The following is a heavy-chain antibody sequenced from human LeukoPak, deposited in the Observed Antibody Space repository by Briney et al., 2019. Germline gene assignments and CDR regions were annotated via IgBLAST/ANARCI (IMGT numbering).Heavy chain of an antibody. CDR3: ARHPLYDSSGLDY. Sequence: PSETLSLTCTVSGGSISSSRYYWGWIRQPPGKVLEWIGSIYYSGSTYYNPSLKSRVTISVDTSKNQFSLKLSSVTAADTAVYYCARHPLYDSSGLDYWGQGTLVTVSS. D-gene: IGHD3-22*01. CDR2: IYYSGST. J-gene: IGHJ4*02. CDR1: GGSISSSRYY. V-gene: IGHV4-39*01.